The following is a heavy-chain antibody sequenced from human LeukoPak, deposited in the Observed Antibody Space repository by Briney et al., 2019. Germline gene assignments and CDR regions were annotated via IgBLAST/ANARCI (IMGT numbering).Heavy chain of an antibody. Sequence: HPGGSLRLSCAASGFTFSSYGMHWVRQAPGKGLEWVAVISYDGSNKYYADSVKGRFTISRDNSKNTLYLQMNSLRAEDTAVYYCAKVQISSFMGSGSYTFDYWGQGTLVTVSS. D-gene: IGHD3-10*01. J-gene: IGHJ4*02. CDR2: ISYDGSNK. CDR3: AKVQISSFMGSGSYTFDY. V-gene: IGHV3-30*18. CDR1: GFTFSSYG.